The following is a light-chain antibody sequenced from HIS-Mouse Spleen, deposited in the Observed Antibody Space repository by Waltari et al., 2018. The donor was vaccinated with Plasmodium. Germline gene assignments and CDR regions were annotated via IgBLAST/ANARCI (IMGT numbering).Light chain of an antibody. J-gene: IGLJ3*02. CDR1: ALPKQN. Sequence: SYELTQPPSVSVSPGQTDRITCSGDALPKQNDYWYQQKPGQAPVLVIYKDSARPSGIPERFSGSSSGTTVTLTISGVQAEDEADYYCQSADSSGTPNWVFGGGTKLTVL. CDR2: KDS. CDR3: QSADSSGTPNWV. V-gene: IGLV3-25*03.